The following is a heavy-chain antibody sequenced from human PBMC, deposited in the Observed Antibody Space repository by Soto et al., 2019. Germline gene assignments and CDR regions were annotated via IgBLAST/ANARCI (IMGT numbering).Heavy chain of an antibody. CDR1: GFTFTSYA. V-gene: IGHV3-23*01. CDR3: AKARFSTSWFPTYVDY. Sequence: EVQLLESGGGLVQPGGSLRLSCAASGFTFTSYAMNWVRLAPGKGLEWVSAISGTGDTTYYADSVKGRFTISRDNTENTLYLQMSSLRAEDTAVYYCAKARFSTSWFPTYVDYWGQGTLVTVSS. J-gene: IGHJ4*02. D-gene: IGHD6-13*01. CDR2: ISGTGDTT.